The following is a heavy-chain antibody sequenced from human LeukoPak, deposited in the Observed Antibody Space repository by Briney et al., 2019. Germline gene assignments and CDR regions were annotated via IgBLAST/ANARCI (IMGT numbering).Heavy chain of an antibody. CDR1: GFTFEDSS. J-gene: IGHJ4*02. Sequence: HPGGSLRLSCAASGFTFEDSSMHWVRQAPGKGLEWVAGVSGNSRNFGYAFSVGGRFTISRDNAQRSLYLQMNSLTAEDMALYYCAKGGAYGSDTLQYYFDYWGRGTLVTVSS. V-gene: IGHV3-9*03. CDR2: VSGNSRNF. CDR3: AKGGAYGSDTLQYYFDY. D-gene: IGHD3-10*01.